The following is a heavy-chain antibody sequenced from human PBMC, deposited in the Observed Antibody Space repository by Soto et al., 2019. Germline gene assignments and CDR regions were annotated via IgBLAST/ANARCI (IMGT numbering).Heavy chain of an antibody. Sequence: QVQLQQCGAGLLKPSETLSLTCAVYGGSFSGYYWSWIRQPPGKGLEWIGEINHSGSTNYNPSLKSRVTISVDTSKNQFSLKLSSVTAADTAVYDCASPALGRVDYWGQGTLVTVSS. J-gene: IGHJ4*02. V-gene: IGHV4-34*01. D-gene: IGHD1-26*01. CDR3: ASPALGRVDY. CDR2: INHSGST. CDR1: GGSFSGYY.